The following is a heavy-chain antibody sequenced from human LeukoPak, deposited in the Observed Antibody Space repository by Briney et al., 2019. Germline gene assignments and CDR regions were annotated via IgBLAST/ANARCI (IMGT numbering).Heavy chain of an antibody. J-gene: IGHJ3*02. CDR1: GFTFSSYS. Sequence: PGGSLRLSCAASGFTFSSYSMNWVRQAPGKGLEWVSSISSSSSYIYYADSVKGRFTISRDNAKNSLYLQMNSLRAEDTAVYYCALWGSGSGWHGPDAFDIWGQGTMVTVSS. CDR3: ALWGSGSGWHGPDAFDI. V-gene: IGHV3-21*01. CDR2: ISSSSSYI. D-gene: IGHD6-19*01.